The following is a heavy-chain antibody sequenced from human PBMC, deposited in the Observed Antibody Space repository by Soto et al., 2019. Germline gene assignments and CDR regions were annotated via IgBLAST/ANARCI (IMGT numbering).Heavy chain of an antibody. CDR1: GYTFTSYA. CDR3: ARDPSYYGMDV. V-gene: IGHV1-3*05. J-gene: IGHJ6*02. CDR2: INAGNGNT. Sequence: QVQLVQSGAEEKKPGASVKVSCKASGYTFTSYAMHWVRQAPGQRLEWMGWINAGNGNTKYSQKFQGRVTITRDTSASTTYMELSSLRSEDTAVYYCARDPSYYGMDVWGQGTTVTVSS.